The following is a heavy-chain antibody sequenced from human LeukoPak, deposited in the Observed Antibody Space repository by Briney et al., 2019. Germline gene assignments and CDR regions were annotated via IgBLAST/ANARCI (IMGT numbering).Heavy chain of an antibody. Sequence: GGSLRLSCAASGFTFDEYAMHWVREAPGKGLEWVSGISWNSGSIDYADSVKGRFSISRDNAKNSLYLQMNSLRAEDMALYYCAKGDNYGSGTYYFDHWGQGTLVTVSS. CDR3: AKGDNYGSGTYYFDH. CDR1: GFTFDEYA. J-gene: IGHJ4*02. D-gene: IGHD3-10*01. V-gene: IGHV3-9*03. CDR2: ISWNSGSI.